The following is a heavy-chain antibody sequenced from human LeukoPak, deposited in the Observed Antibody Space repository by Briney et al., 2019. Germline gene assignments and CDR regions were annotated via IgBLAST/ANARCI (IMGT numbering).Heavy chain of an antibody. CDR2: INQFGGAV. CDR3: ARDGGNYGDNVYGMDV. Sequence: PGGSLRLSCEVSGFALSTYWMSWVRQAPGKGLEWVANINQFGGAVHYVDSVKGRFTISRDNAKNSLYLQMNSLRAEDTAVYYCARDGGNYGDNVYGMDVWGXXXXXTVXS. V-gene: IGHV3-7*01. CDR1: GFALSTYW. D-gene: IGHD4-17*01. J-gene: IGHJ6*04.